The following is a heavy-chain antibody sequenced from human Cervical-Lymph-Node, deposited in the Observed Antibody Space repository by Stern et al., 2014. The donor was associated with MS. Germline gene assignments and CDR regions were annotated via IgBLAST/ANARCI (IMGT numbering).Heavy chain of an antibody. V-gene: IGHV4-61*01. D-gene: IGHD3-22*01. J-gene: IGHJ4*02. CDR1: GGSVSSGSYY. CDR2: IYYSGST. Sequence: QLQLQESGPGLVKPSETLSLTCTVSGGSVSSGSYYWSWIRQPPGKGLEWIGYIYYSGSTNYNPSLKSRVTISVDTSKNQFSLKLSSVTAADTAVYYCARGLWYDSSRPLDYWGQGTLVTVSS. CDR3: ARGLWYDSSRPLDY.